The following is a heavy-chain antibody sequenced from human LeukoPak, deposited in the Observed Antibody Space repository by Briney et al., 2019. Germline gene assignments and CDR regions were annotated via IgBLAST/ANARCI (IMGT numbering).Heavy chain of an antibody. CDR3: ARDGPYSGSYYVY. D-gene: IGHD1-26*01. Sequence: SETLSLTCTVSDGSISSGNYYWNWIRQHPGKGLEWIGYIYYSGSTSYNPTLKSRVTMSVDTSKNQFSLKLSSVTAADTAVYYCARDGPYSGSYYVYWGQGTLVTVSS. V-gene: IGHV4-31*03. J-gene: IGHJ4*02. CDR2: IYYSGST. CDR1: DGSISSGNYY.